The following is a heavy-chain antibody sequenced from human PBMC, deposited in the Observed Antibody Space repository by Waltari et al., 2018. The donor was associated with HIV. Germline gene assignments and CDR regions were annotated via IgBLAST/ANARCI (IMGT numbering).Heavy chain of an antibody. V-gene: IGHV4-61*02. CDR3: ARGRYYGSGSLGEFDY. Sequence: QVQLQESGPGLVKPSQTLSLTCTVSGGSIRSGSYYWSWIRQPAGKGLEWSGRIYTSGSTNYNPSLKSRVTISVDTSKNQFSLKRSSVTAADTAVYYCARGRYYGSGSLGEFDYWGQGTLVTVSS. D-gene: IGHD3-10*01. CDR2: IYTSGST. CDR1: GGSIRSGSYY. J-gene: IGHJ4*02.